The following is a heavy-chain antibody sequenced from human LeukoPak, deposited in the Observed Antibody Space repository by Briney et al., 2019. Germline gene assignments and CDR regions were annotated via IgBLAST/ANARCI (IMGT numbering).Heavy chain of an antibody. CDR2: INPSGGST. Sequence: ASVKVSCKASGYTFTGYYMHWVRQAPGQGLEWMGIINPSGGSTSYAQKFQGRVTMTRDMSTSTVYMELSSLRSEDTAVYYCARGTYYYDSSGYYPPSDAFDIWGQGTMVTVSS. D-gene: IGHD3-22*01. CDR3: ARGTYYYDSSGYYPPSDAFDI. J-gene: IGHJ3*02. CDR1: GYTFTGYY. V-gene: IGHV1-46*01.